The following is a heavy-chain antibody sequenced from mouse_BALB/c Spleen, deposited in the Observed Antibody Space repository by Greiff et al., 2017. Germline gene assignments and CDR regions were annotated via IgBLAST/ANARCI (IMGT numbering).Heavy chain of an antibody. V-gene: IGHV1S56*01. D-gene: IGHD1-1*01. CDR3: ARDGSSYGWYFDV. CDR1: GYTFTSYY. J-gene: IGHJ1*01. Sequence: VQLQQSGPELVKPGASVKMSCKASGYTFTSYYIHWVKQRPGQGLEWIGWIYPGDGSTKYNEKFKGKTTLTADKSSSTAYMLLSSLTSEDSAIYFCARDGSSYGWYFDVWGAGTTVTVSS. CDR2: IYPGDGST.